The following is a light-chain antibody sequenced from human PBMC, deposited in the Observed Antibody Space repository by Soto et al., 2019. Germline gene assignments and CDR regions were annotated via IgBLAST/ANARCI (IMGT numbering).Light chain of an antibody. J-gene: IGKJ1*01. CDR2: GAS. Sequence: EIVLTQSPGTLSLSPGERATLSCRASQSVGSAYVGWYQQKPGQALRLLIFGASRGATGIPDRFSGSGSGTNFTLTTNKVEPEDSAVYYCQHYGRSPSFGRGTKVDIK. CDR1: QSVGSAY. CDR3: QHYGRSPS. V-gene: IGKV3-20*01.